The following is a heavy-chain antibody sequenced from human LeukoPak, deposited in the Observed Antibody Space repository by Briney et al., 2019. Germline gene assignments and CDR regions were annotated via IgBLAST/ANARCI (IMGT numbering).Heavy chain of an antibody. Sequence: PSETLSLTCTVSGGSISSGSYYWSWIRQPAGKGLEWIGRIYTSGSTNYNPSLKSRVTISVDTSKNQFSLKLSSVTAADTAVYYCARGYSSSPHYYYYMDVWGKGTTVTVSS. J-gene: IGHJ6*03. CDR1: GGSISSGSYY. CDR3: ARGYSSSPHYYYYMDV. V-gene: IGHV4-61*02. D-gene: IGHD6-6*01. CDR2: IYTSGST.